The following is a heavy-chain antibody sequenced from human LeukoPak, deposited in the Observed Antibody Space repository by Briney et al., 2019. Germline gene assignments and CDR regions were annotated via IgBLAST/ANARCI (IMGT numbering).Heavy chain of an antibody. D-gene: IGHD6-19*01. J-gene: IGHJ4*02. CDR2: ISSSGSSI. Sequence: GGSLRLSCVVSGFTFSSYDMNWVRQAPGKGLEWFSYISSSGSSIYYGDSVKGRFTISRDNAKNSLFLQMNSLRAEDTAVYYCARAYINGWYPPDFWGQGTLATVSS. CDR3: ARAYINGWYPPDF. CDR1: GFTFSSYD. V-gene: IGHV3-48*03.